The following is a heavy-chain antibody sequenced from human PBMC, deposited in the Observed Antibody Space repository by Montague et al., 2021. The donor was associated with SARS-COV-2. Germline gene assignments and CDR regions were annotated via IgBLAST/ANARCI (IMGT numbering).Heavy chain of an antibody. CDR1: GGSFSGYY. V-gene: IGHV4-34*01. J-gene: IGHJ6*02. D-gene: IGHD3-10*01. CDR3: ARVRYYGSGTSLGMDV. Sequence: SETLSLTCAVYGGSFSGYYWSWIRQPPGKGLERIGEINHSGSTNYNPSLKSRVTISVDTSKNQFSLKLSSVTAADTAVYYCARVRYYGSGTSLGMDVWGQGTPVTVSS. CDR2: INHSGST.